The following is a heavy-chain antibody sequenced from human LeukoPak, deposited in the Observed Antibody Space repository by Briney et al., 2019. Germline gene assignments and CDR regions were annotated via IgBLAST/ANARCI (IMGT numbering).Heavy chain of an antibody. J-gene: IGHJ3*02. Sequence: GGSLRLSYAASGFTINNNYMTWVRQAPGKGLEWVSVSYSGGSSYYADSVKGRFTMSRDSSKNTVNLQMNILTVEDTAVYYCARILGTTDAFDIWGQGTMVTVSS. D-gene: IGHD2/OR15-2a*01. CDR2: SYSGGSS. V-gene: IGHV3-53*01. CDR1: GFTINNNY. CDR3: ARILGTTDAFDI.